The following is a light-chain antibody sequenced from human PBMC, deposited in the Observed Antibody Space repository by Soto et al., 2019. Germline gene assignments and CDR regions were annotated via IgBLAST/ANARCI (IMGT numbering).Light chain of an antibody. J-gene: IGKJ1*01. V-gene: IGKV1-8*01. CDR3: QQNYRGRTWT. Sequence: AIRMTQSPSSLSASTGDRVTITCRASQGISSYLAWYQQKPGKAPKLLIHWASTRESGVPDRFSGSGSGTDFTLNISSLQEEDVAVYYCQQNYRGRTWTVGQGTKV. CDR2: WAS. CDR1: QGISSY.